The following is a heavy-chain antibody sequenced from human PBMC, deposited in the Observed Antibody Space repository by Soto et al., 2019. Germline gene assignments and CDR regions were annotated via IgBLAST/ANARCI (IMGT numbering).Heavy chain of an antibody. D-gene: IGHD3-10*01. CDR3: AREEYYDGSGAFFDY. CDR2: IIPILGIA. CDR1: GGTFSSYT. V-gene: IGHV1-69*08. Sequence: QVQLVQSGAEVKKPGSSVKVSCKASGGTFSSYTISWVRQAPGQGLEWMGRIIPILGIANYAQKFQGRVTSTADKATSTAYMELSSLRSEETAVYYCAREEYYDGSGAFFDYWGQGTLVTVSS. J-gene: IGHJ4*02.